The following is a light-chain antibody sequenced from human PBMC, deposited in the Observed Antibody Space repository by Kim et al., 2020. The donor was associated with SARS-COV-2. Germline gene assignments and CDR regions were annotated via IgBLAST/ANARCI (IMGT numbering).Light chain of an antibody. CDR3: QQSYSTPYT. V-gene: IGKV1-39*01. CDR2: LTS. Sequence: DIQMTQSPSALSASVGDRITITCRASQSISNRLNWYQEKPGKAPYLLIYLTSSMQNWVPSRFSGSGSGTDFTLTISSLQPEDFATYYCQQSYSTPYTFGQGTKLEI. J-gene: IGKJ2*01. CDR1: QSISNR.